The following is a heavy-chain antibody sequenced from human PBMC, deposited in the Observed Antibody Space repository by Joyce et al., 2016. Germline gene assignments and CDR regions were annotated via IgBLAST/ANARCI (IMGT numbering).Heavy chain of an antibody. D-gene: IGHD2-21*02. CDR1: GSSFTRYG. Sequence: VRLVQSGPEVKTPGASATVSCKASGSSFTRYGISWVRQAPGQGLAGMGWISSYNGNTHYAEKVQGRVTMSTDTVASTAYMGLGSLGVDDTAVYYCAGDTRLVITALMSKDVFDIWGQGTAVIVSS. CDR2: ISSYNGNT. CDR3: AGDTRLVITALMSKDVFDI. V-gene: IGHV1-18*01. J-gene: IGHJ3*02.